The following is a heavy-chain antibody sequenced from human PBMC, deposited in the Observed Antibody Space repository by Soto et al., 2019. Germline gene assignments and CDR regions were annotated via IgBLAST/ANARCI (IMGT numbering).Heavy chain of an antibody. CDR1: GYTFSSYY. D-gene: IGHD2-2*01. V-gene: IGHV1-46*01. CDR3: ARDHCSSSNCYPRWYFDL. CDR2: INPSGDST. J-gene: IGHJ2*01. Sequence: ASVKVSCKASGYTFSSYYMHWVRQAPGQGLEWMGVINPSGDSTSYAQKFQGRVTITRDTSTSTLFMELSSLRSEDSALYYCARDHCSSSNCYPRWYFDLWGRGTLVTVSS.